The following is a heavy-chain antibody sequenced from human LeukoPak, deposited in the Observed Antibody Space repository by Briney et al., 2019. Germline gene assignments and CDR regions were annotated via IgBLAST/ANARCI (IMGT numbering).Heavy chain of an antibody. D-gene: IGHD3-3*01. Sequence: AASVKVSCKASGYTFTSYGISWVRQAPGQGLEWMGWISAYNGNTNYAQKLQGRVTITTDTSTSTAYMELRSLRSDDTAVYYCARSPLAAFWSGYSPLDYWGQGTLVTVSS. CDR3: ARSPLAAFWSGYSPLDY. V-gene: IGHV1-18*01. CDR1: GYTFTSYG. J-gene: IGHJ4*02. CDR2: ISAYNGNT.